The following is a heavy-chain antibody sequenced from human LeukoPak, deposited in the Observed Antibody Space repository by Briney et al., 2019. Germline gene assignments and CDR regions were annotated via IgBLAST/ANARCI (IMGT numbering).Heavy chain of an antibody. D-gene: IGHD2-8*01. CDR1: GYTFTSYY. CDR3: ARQRGGQYEDGFDI. Sequence: AASVKVSCKASGYTFTSYYMHWVRQAPGQGLEWMGIINPSGGTTIYAQRFQGRVTMTRDTSTSTVYMELSSLRYEDTAVYYCARQRGGQYEDGFDIWGQRTMVTVSS. CDR2: INPSGGTT. J-gene: IGHJ3*02. V-gene: IGHV1-46*01.